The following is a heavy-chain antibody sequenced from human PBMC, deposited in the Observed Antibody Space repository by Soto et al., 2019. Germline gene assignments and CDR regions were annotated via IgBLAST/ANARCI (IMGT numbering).Heavy chain of an antibody. CDR2: INAGNGNT. CDR1: GYTFTSYA. D-gene: IGHD6-6*01. J-gene: IGHJ6*02. Sequence: ASVKVSCKASGYTFTSYAMHWVRQAPGQRLEWMGWINAGNGNTKYSQKFQGRVTITRDTSASTAYMELSSLRSEDTAVYYCARETGVSSSSYYYYYGMDVWGQGTTVTVSS. CDR3: ARETGVSSSSYYYYYGMDV. V-gene: IGHV1-3*01.